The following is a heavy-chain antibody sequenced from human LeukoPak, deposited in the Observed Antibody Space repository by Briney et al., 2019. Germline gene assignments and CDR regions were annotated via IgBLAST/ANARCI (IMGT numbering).Heavy chain of an antibody. CDR3: ARGLGYYDSKGEVY. V-gene: IGHV1-69*13. J-gene: IGHJ4*02. Sequence: GASVKVSCKASGYTFTSYYMHWVRQAPGQGLEWMGGIIPIFGTANYAQKFQGRVTITADESTSTAYMELSSLRSEDTAVYYCARGLGYYDSKGEVYWGQGTLVTVSS. CDR1: GYTFTSYY. D-gene: IGHD3-22*01. CDR2: IIPIFGTA.